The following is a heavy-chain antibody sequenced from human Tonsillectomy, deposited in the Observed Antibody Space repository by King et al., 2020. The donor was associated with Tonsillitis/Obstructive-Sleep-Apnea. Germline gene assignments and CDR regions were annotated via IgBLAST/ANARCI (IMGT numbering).Heavy chain of an antibody. V-gene: IGHV3-48*03. J-gene: IGHJ2*01. CDR2: ISSSGSTI. D-gene: IGHD3-9*01. CDR3: ARLGYGALRYSLDWYFDL. CDR1: GFTFSSYE. Sequence: VQLVESGGGLVQPGGSLRLSCAASGFTFSSYEMTWVRQAPGKGLEWVSYISSSGSTIYYADAVKGRFTISRANANNSLYLQMNSLRADDTAIYYCARLGYGALRYSLDWYFDLWGRGTLVTVSS.